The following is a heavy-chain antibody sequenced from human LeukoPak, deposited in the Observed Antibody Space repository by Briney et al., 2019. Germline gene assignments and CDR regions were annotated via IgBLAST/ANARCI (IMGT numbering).Heavy chain of an antibody. Sequence: PSETLSLTCTVSGYSISSGYYWGWIRQPPGKGLEWIGSIYHSGSTYYNPSLKSLVTISVDTSKNQFSLKLSSVTAADTAVYYCARDFSLWDSSGYWNYWGQGTLVTVSS. D-gene: IGHD3-22*01. V-gene: IGHV4-38-2*02. CDR2: IYHSGST. J-gene: IGHJ4*02. CDR3: ARDFSLWDSSGYWNY. CDR1: GYSISSGYY.